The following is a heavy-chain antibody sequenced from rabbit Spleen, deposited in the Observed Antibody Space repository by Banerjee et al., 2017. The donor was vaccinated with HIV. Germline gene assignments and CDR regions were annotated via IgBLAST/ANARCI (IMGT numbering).Heavy chain of an antibody. J-gene: IGHJ4*01. D-gene: IGHD1-1*01. Sequence: QSLEESGGDLVKPGASLTLTCTASGFSFSSSYYMCWVRQAPGKGLEWIGCIHPGTSGSTYYASWAKGRFTISKTSSTTVTLQMTSLTVADTATYFCARDPADSSGYGDLWGPGTLVTVS. CDR3: ARDPADSSGYGDL. CDR1: GFSFSSSYY. CDR2: IHPGTSGST. V-gene: IGHV1S40*01.